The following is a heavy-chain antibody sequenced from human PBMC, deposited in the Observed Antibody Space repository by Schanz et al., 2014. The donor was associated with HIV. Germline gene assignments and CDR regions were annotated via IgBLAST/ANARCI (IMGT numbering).Heavy chain of an antibody. V-gene: IGHV3-53*02. CDR1: GFSVSGYY. J-gene: IGHJ4*02. Sequence: EVQLVETGGGLIQPGGSLRISCAASGFSVSGYYMDWVRQAPGKGLEWVSVIYSGDTTNYADSVKGRFTISRDKSKNTLYLQMNSLRVEDTAVYYCAKDISNYYDSSAFDYWGQGTLVSVPS. D-gene: IGHD3-22*01. CDR3: AKDISNYYDSSAFDY. CDR2: IYSGDTT.